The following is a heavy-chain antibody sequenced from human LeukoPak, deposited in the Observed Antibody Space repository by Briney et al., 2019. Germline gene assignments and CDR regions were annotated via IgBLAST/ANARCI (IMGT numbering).Heavy chain of an antibody. J-gene: IGHJ4*02. CDR2: INHSGST. D-gene: IGHD6-19*01. CDR1: GGSFSGYY. V-gene: IGHV4-34*01. CDR3: ARVAVAGPAGY. Sequence: SETLSLTCAVYGGSFSGYYWSWIRQPPGKGLEWIGEINHSGSTNYNPSLKSRVTISVDTPKNQFSLKLSSVTAADTAVYYCARVAVAGPAGYWGQGTLVTVSS.